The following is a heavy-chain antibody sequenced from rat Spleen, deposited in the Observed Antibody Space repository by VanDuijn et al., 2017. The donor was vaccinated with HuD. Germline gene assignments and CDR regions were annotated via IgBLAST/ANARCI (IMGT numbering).Heavy chain of an antibody. D-gene: IGHD1-6*01. CDR1: GFTFSDYY. CDR3: TRERYTTDYYYGDYYVMDA. CDR2: ISASGGST. V-gene: IGHV5-27*01. Sequence: EVQLVESGGGLVQPGRSLTLSCAASGFTFSDYYMAWVRQAPTKGLEWVATISASGGSTYFRDSVKGRFTISRDVTKTTPYLQMTSLRSEDTATYYCTRERYTTDYYYGDYYVMDAWGQGASVTVSS. J-gene: IGHJ4*01.